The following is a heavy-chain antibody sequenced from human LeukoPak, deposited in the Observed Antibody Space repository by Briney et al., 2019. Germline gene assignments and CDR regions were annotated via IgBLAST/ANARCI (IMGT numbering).Heavy chain of an antibody. D-gene: IGHD1-26*01. CDR3: ARGAGSSAPDFDY. CDR1: GGSISSSNYY. J-gene: IGHJ4*02. V-gene: IGHV4-39*01. CDR2: IYYSGIT. Sequence: SETLSLTCTVSGGSISSSNYYWGWIRQPPGKGLEWIGSIYYSGITYYNPSLKSRVTISVDTSKNQFSLKLSSVTAAHTAVYYCARGAGSSAPDFDYWGQGTLVTVSS.